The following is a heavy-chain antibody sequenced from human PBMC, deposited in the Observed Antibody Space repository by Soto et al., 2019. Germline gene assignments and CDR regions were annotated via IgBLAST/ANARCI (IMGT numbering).Heavy chain of an antibody. CDR2: IRQDGSED. D-gene: IGHD2-21*01. Sequence: EVQLVESGGGLVQPGGSLRLSCAASGFTFSNFWMNWVRQAPGRGLGWLAIIRQDGSEDLYVDSLKDRFTISRDNAKNSLYLQINSRRAEDTAVYYCAGGSGWVIDHWGQGTLVTVSS. V-gene: IGHV3-7*04. J-gene: IGHJ4*02. CDR1: GFTFSNFW. CDR3: AGGSGWVIDH.